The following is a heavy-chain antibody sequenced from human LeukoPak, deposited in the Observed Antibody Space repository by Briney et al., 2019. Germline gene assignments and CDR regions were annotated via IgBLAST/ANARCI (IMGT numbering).Heavy chain of an antibody. Sequence: SQTLSLTCAVSGGSISSGGYSWSWIRQPPGKGLEWIGYIYHSGSTYYNPSLKSRVTISVDRSKNQFSLKLSSVTAADTAVYYCARYTAMVPGFDYWGQGTLVTVSS. J-gene: IGHJ4*02. V-gene: IGHV4-30-2*01. CDR2: IYHSGST. CDR3: ARYTAMVPGFDY. D-gene: IGHD5-18*01. CDR1: GGSISSGGYS.